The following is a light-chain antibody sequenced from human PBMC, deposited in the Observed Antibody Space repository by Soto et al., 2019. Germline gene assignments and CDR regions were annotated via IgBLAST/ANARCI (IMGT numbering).Light chain of an antibody. Sequence: EIVLTQSPATLSLSPGERATLSCRASQSVSSYLAWYQQKRGQAPRLLIYDASNRATGIPAMFSGSGSGTDFTLTISSLEPEDFALYYCQQRSNWPHTFGQGTKLEIK. CDR2: DAS. CDR1: QSVSSY. V-gene: IGKV3-11*01. J-gene: IGKJ2*01. CDR3: QQRSNWPHT.